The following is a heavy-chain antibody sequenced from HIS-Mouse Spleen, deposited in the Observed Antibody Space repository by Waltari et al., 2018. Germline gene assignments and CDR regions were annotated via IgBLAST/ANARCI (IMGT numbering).Heavy chain of an antibody. D-gene: IGHD6-13*01. V-gene: IGHV4-39*07. CDR3: AREIPYSSSWYDWYFDL. CDR2: IYYSGST. CDR1: GGSISISSYY. J-gene: IGHJ2*01. Sequence: QLQLQESGPGLGTPSETLSLTCTVPGGSISISSYYWGWIRQPPGKGLEWIGSIYYSGSTYYNPSLKSRVTISVDTSKNQFSLKLSSVTAADTAVYYCAREIPYSSSWYDWYFDLWGRGTLVTVSS.